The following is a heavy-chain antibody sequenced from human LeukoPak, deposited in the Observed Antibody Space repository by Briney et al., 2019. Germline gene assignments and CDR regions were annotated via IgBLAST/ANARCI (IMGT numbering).Heavy chain of an antibody. V-gene: IGHV4-59*01. Sequence: SETLSLTCTVSGGSISSYYWSWIRQPPGKGLEWIGYIYYSGSTNYNPSLKSRVTISIDTSKNQFSLKLSSVTAADTAVYYCAREKNRAALGYAFDIWGQGTMVTVSS. CDR1: GGSISSYY. J-gene: IGHJ3*02. D-gene: IGHD6-13*01. CDR3: AREKNRAALGYAFDI. CDR2: IYYSGST.